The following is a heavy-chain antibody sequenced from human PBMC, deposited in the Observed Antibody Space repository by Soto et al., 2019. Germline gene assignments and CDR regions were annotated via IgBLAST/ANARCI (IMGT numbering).Heavy chain of an antibody. V-gene: IGHV1-69*06. J-gene: IGHJ6*02. CDR1: GDTFSNYA. CDR3: VSGSRELLFYAMDV. CDR2: IIPFYDKP. D-gene: IGHD3-10*01. Sequence: QVELVQSGIEVKNPGSSVKVSCKASGDTFSNYAINWVRQAPGQGLEWMGGIIPFYDKPNYAENFLGRVTISADKFTATAHLEVGSLRSEDTAVYFCVSGSRELLFYAMDVWGRGTPVIVS.